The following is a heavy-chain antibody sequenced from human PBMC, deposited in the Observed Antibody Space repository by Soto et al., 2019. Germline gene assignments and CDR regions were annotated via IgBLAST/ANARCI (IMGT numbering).Heavy chain of an antibody. D-gene: IGHD4-4*01. J-gene: IGHJ4*02. CDR3: STVPTESYGNSFDY. CDR2: IITIFGTA. Sequence: QVQLVQSGAEVKKPGSSVKVSCKASGGTFSSYAISWVRQAPGQGLEWMGGIITIFGTANYAQKIQGRVTITADESTSTAYMELSSLSSEDTAVYYCSTVPTESYGNSFDYWGQGTLVTVSS. CDR1: GGTFSSYA. V-gene: IGHV1-69*12.